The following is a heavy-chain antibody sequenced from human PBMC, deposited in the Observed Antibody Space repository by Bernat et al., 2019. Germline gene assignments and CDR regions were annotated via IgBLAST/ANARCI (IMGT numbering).Heavy chain of an antibody. Sequence: QVQLQQWGAGLLKPSETLSLTCAVYGGSFSGYYWSWIRQPPGKGLEWIGEINHSGSTNYNPSLKSRVTISVDTSKNQFSLKLSSVTAADTAVYYCARAPLIAVAGTRNWFDPWGQGTLVTVSS. J-gene: IGHJ5*02. D-gene: IGHD6-19*01. CDR2: INHSGST. CDR1: GGSFSGYY. CDR3: ARAPLIAVAGTRNWFDP. V-gene: IGHV4-34*01.